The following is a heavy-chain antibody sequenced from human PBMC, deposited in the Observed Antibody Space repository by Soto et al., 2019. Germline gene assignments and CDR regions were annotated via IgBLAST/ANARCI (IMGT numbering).Heavy chain of an antibody. J-gene: IGHJ4*02. CDR3: ARRGHSGYDE. V-gene: IGHV3-74*01. CDR1: GFTFRNYW. Sequence: EVRLVESGGGLVQPGGSLRVSCVVSGFTFRNYWMNWVRQAPGKGLEWVSRINLDGSDTTYAESVKGRFTISRDNAKDNLYLHMNRVRVEDTDVYFCARRGHSGYDEWGQGTLVTGST. D-gene: IGHD5-12*01. CDR2: INLDGSDT.